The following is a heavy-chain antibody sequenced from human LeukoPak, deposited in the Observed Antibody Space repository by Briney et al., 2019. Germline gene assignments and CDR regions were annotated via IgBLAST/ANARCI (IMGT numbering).Heavy chain of an antibody. CDR1: GYTFTSYY. CDR2: INPSGGST. D-gene: IGHD6-13*01. J-gene: IGHJ6*03. CDR3: ARDGGYSSSWYDYYYYMDV. V-gene: IGHV1-46*01. Sequence: ASVKVSCKASGYTFTSYYMHWVRQAPGQGLEWVGIINPSGGSTSYAQKFQGRVTMTRDTSTSTVYMELSSLRSEDTAVYYCARDGGYSSSWYDYYYYMDVWGKGTTVTVSS.